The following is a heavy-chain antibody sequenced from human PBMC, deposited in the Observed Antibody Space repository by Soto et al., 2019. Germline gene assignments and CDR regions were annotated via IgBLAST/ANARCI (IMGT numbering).Heavy chain of an antibody. J-gene: IGHJ5*02. D-gene: IGHD1-7*01. V-gene: IGHV4-31*03. CDR2: IYYSGST. CDR3: ARGERNYNWNYVSSWFDP. CDR1: GGSISSGGYY. Sequence: KPSETLSLTCTVSGGSISSGGYYWSWIRQHPGKGLEWIGYIYYSGSTYYNPSLKSRVTISVDTSKNQFSLKLSSVTAADTAVYYCARGERNYNWNYVSSWFDPWGQGTLVTVSS.